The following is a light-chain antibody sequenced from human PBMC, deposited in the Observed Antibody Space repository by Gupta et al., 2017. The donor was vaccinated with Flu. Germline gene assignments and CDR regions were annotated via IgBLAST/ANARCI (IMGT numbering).Light chain of an antibody. CDR1: QSRRHSDRKTY. J-gene: IGKJ4*01. CDR2: EVS. V-gene: IGKV2D-29*01. CDR3: MQSIHSPRT. Sequence: DIVMTLTPLSLSVPPGQPASISCKSRQSRRHSDRKTYLYWYMQKPGQPPQLLIYEVSNRFSGVPDRFSGSGSGTEFTLKISRVEAEDVGVYYCMQSIHSPRTFGGGTKVEIK.